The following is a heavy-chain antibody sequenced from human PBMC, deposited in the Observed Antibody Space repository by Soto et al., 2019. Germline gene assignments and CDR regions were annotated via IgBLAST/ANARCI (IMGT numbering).Heavy chain of an antibody. D-gene: IGHD7-27*01. Sequence: PGGSLRLSCAASGFTFTNYWITWVRQAPWRGLEWVANIKKDGIEKHYVDSVKGRFTISRDNAKNSLYLQINSLRAEDTAVYYCAREIWGPEYWGQGTRITVSS. CDR3: AREIWGPEY. CDR2: IKKDGIEK. CDR1: GFTFTNYW. V-gene: IGHV3-7*03. J-gene: IGHJ4*02.